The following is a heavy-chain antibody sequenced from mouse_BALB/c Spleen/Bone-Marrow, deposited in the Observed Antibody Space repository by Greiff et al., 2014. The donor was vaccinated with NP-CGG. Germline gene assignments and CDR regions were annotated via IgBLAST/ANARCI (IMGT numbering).Heavy chain of an antibody. D-gene: IGHD1-1*01. CDR3: ARLIYGSSYILDF. J-gene: IGHJ4*01. CDR2: INPSNGRT. V-gene: IGHV1S81*02. Sequence: QVQLQQSGAGLVKPGASVKLSCKASGYTFTGYWMHWVKQRPGQGLEWIGEINPSNGRTNYNEKFKGMATLTVDKSSSTAYMQLSSLTTEDSAVFYCARLIYGSSYILDFWGQGTSVTVSS. CDR1: GYTFTGYW.